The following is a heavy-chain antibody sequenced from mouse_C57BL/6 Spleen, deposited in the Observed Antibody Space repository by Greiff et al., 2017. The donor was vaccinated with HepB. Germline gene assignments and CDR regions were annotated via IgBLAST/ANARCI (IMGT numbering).Heavy chain of an antibody. Sequence: VQLKESGAELVRPGASVTLSCKASGYTFTDYEMHWVKQTPVHGLEWIGAIDPETGGTAYNQKFKGKAILTADKSSSTAYMELRSLTSEDSAVYYCTRRLDWYFDVWGTGTTVTVSS. J-gene: IGHJ1*03. V-gene: IGHV1-15*01. CDR1: GYTFTDYE. CDR3: TRRLDWYFDV. CDR2: IDPETGGT. D-gene: IGHD3-2*02.